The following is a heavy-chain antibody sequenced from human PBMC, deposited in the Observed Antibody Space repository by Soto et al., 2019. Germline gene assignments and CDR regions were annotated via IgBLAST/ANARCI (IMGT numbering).Heavy chain of an antibody. V-gene: IGHV4-30-4*01. CDR3: ARGGDAETDPFDY. J-gene: IGHJ4*02. CDR1: GGSISSGDYY. D-gene: IGHD2-21*02. Sequence: PSETLSLTCTVSGGSISSGDYYWSWIRQPPGKGLEWIGYIYYSGSTYYNPSLKSRVTISVDTSKNQFSLKLSSVTAADTAVYYCARGGDAETDPFDYWGQGTLVTVSS. CDR2: IYYSGST.